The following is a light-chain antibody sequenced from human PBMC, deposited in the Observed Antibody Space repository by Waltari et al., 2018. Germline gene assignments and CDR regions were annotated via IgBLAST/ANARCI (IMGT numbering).Light chain of an antibody. CDR3: QQYYSRRT. CDR2: WAS. J-gene: IGKJ1*01. V-gene: IGKV4-1*01. CDR1: QSLLYNSNDKNY. Sequence: DIVMTQSPDSLAVSLGERVPINCKSSQSLLYNSNDKNYLPSYPQKPGQPPKLLFYWASTRHSGVPDRFSGSAAATDFTLTISSLQAEDVAVYYCQQYYSRRTFGQGTRVEIK.